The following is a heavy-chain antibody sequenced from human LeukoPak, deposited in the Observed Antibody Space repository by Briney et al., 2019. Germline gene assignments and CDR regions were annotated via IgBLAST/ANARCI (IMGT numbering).Heavy chain of an antibody. J-gene: IGHJ4*02. CDR2: IYHSGST. V-gene: IGHV4-30-2*01. Sequence: PSETLSLTCTVSGGSISSGGYYWSWIRQPPGKGLEWIGYIYHSGSTYYNPSLKSQVTISVDRSKNQFSLKLSSVTAADTAVYYCARGIIQQLVQELDYWGQGTLVTVSS. CDR1: GGSISSGGYY. CDR3: ARGIIQQLVQELDY. D-gene: IGHD6-13*01.